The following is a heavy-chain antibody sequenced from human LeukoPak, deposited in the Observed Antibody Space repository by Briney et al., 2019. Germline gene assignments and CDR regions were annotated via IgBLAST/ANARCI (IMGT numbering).Heavy chain of an antibody. CDR3: ARKSLIWELREDDAFDI. CDR2: ISAYNGNT. CDR1: GYTFTSYG. D-gene: IGHD1-26*01. J-gene: IGHJ3*02. Sequence: GASVKVSCKASGYTFTSYGITWVRQAPGQGLEWMGWISAYNGNTNYAQKLQGRVTMTIDTSTSTAYMELRSLRSDDTVVYYCARKSLIWELREDDAFDIWGQGTMVTVSS. V-gene: IGHV1-18*01.